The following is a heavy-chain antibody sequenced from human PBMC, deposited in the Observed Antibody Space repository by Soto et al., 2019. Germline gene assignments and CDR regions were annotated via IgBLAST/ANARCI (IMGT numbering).Heavy chain of an antibody. Sequence: SETLSLTCTVSGGSISSYYWSWIRQPPGKGLEWIGYIYYSGSTNYNPSLKSRVTISVDTSKNQFSLKLSSVTAADTAVYYCARHHRGFGEDYYSYSTHVWGTGTTVTVSS. CDR1: GGSISSYY. J-gene: IGHJ6*03. D-gene: IGHD3-10*01. CDR3: ARHHRGFGEDYYSYSTHV. V-gene: IGHV4-59*08. CDR2: IYYSGST.